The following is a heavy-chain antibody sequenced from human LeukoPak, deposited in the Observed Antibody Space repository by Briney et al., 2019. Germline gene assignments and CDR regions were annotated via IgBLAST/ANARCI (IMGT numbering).Heavy chain of an antibody. CDR3: ARQYSSSDLQYYFDY. CDR1: GGSISSYY. J-gene: IGHJ4*02. V-gene: IGHV4-4*07. Sequence: SETLSLTCTVSGGSISSYYWSWIRQPAGKGLEWIGRIYTSGSTNYNPSLKSRVTMSVDTSKNQFSLKLSSVTAADTAVYYCARQYSSSDLQYYFDYWGQGTLVTVSS. CDR2: IYTSGST. D-gene: IGHD6-6*01.